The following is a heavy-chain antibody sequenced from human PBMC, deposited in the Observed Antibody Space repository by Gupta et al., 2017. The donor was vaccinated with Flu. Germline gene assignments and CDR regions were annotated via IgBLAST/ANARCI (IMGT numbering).Heavy chain of an antibody. J-gene: IGHJ4*02. Sequence: EVQLLDSGGDLVQPGGSLRLSCAASGFTFSSYAMTWVRQAPGKGLEWVSAIGGSGGSTYYADTGKGRFTISRDNSKNTLDLQMNRLRAEATAVYYCAKDSRTDPQGYFDSGGQGTMVTVSS. D-gene: IGHD2-2*01. CDR2: IGGSGGST. CDR3: AKDSRTDPQGYFDS. CDR1: GFTFSSYA. V-gene: IGHV3-23*01.